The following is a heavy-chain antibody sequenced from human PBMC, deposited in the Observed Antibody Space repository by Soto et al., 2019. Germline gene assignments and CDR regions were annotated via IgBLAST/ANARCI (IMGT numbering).Heavy chain of an antibody. CDR1: GFTFSSYA. CDR3: AKENGGSGFDY. Sequence: EVQLLESGGGLVQAGGSLRLSCAASGFTFSSYAMSWVRQASGKGLEWVSLISNSGGSTYYADSVKCRFTISRDNSKNTLYLQMNSLRAEDTAVYYCAKENGGSGFDYWGQGTLVTVSS. V-gene: IGHV3-23*01. J-gene: IGHJ4*02. D-gene: IGHD3-10*01. CDR2: ISNSGGST.